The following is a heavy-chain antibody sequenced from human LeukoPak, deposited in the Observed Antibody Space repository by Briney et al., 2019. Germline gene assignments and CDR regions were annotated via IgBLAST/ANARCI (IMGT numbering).Heavy chain of an antibody. V-gene: IGHV4-61*02. D-gene: IGHD4-17*01. CDR1: GGSISSGSYY. CDR3: ARGYGALPDGIYY. J-gene: IGHJ4*02. Sequence: SQTLSLTCTVSGGSISSGSYYWSWIRQPAGKGLEWIGRIYTSGSTKYNPSLKSRVTISVDTSKNQFSLKLSSVTAADTAVYYCARGYGALPDGIYYGGQGTLVTVSS. CDR2: IYTSGST.